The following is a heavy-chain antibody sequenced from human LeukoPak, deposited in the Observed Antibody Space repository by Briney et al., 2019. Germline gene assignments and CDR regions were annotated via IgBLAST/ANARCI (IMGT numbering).Heavy chain of an antibody. CDR3: ARAPMVRGVIVNWFDP. CDR1: GYTFTSYD. CDR2: MNPNSGNT. V-gene: IGHV1-8*01. Sequence: GSSVKVSCKASGYTFTSYDINWVRQATGQGLEWMGWMNPNSGNTGYAQKFQGRVTMTRNTSISTAYMELSSLRSEDTAVYYCARAPMVRGVIVNWFDPWGQGTLVTVSS. D-gene: IGHD3-10*01. J-gene: IGHJ5*02.